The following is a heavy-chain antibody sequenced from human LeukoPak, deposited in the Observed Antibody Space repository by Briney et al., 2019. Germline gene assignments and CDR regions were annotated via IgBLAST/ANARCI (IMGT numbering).Heavy chain of an antibody. J-gene: IGHJ4*02. CDR1: GGSFSGYY. CDR2: INHSGST. CDR3: ARLTAGDDY. D-gene: IGHD6-13*01. V-gene: IGHV4-34*01. Sequence: SETLSLTCAVYGGSFSGYYWSWIRQPPGKGLEWIGEINHSGSTNYNPPLKSRVTISVDTSKNQFSLKLSSVTAADTAVYYCARLTAGDDYWGQGTLVTVSS.